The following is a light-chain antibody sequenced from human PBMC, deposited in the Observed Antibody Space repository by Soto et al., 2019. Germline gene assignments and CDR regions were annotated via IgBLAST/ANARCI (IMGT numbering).Light chain of an antibody. Sequence: QLTQSPSSLSASIGDRVIITCRATQAISRYLAWYQQKPGAAPKLLIFAATTLQSGVPSRFRGAASGTEFTLIISNLQSDDFGTYYCQQLNSYEFGQGTKV. CDR3: QQLNSYE. V-gene: IGKV1-9*01. CDR1: QAISRY. J-gene: IGKJ1*01. CDR2: AAT.